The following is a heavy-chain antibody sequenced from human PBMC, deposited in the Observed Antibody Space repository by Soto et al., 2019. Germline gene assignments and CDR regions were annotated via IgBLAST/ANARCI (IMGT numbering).Heavy chain of an antibody. V-gene: IGHV3-21*06. Sequence: EVQLVESGGGLVKPGGSLRLSCEASGFTFTRYSMNWVRQAPGKGLEWVSSISSNTNYIYYGDSMKGRFTISRDNAKNSLYLEMNSLRAEDTAVYYCARESEDLTSNFHYWGQGTLVTVSS. J-gene: IGHJ4*02. CDR2: ISSNTNYI. CDR3: ARESEDLTSNFHY. CDR1: GFTFTRYS.